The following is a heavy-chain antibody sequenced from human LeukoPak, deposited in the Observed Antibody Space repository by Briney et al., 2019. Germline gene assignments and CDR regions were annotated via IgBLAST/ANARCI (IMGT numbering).Heavy chain of an antibody. V-gene: IGHV1-69*04. D-gene: IGHD3-3*01. CDR3: AREKDRYDFWSGYNWFVP. J-gene: IGHJ5*02. CDR1: GGTFSSYT. Sequence: ASVKVSCKASGGTFSSYTISWVRQAPGQGLEWMGRIIPILGIANYAQKFQGRVTITADKSTSTAYMELSSLRSEDTAVYYCAREKDRYDFWSGYNWFVPWGKGTLVTVSS. CDR2: IIPILGIA.